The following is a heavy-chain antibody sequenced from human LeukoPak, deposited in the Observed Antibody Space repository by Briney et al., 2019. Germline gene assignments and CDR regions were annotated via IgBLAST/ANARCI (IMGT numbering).Heavy chain of an antibody. Sequence: GGSLGLSGASCGFPLRAYTMNWARQAPGKGLGWVASINNVGTTTHHALSGKGRFTISRDKAQNVLYLQMNGLRRDDPALSYCLRGVIRDFWGQGTLVSVFS. V-gene: IGHV3-21*06. J-gene: IGHJ4*02. CDR3: LRGVIRDF. CDR2: INNVGTTT. D-gene: IGHD3-22*01. CDR1: GFPLRAYT.